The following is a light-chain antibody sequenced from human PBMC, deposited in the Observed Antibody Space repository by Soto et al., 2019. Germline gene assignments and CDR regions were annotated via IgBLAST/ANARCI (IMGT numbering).Light chain of an antibody. CDR2: GAS. J-gene: IGKJ5*01. CDR1: QSITRN. Sequence: EIVMTHSPATLSVSPGERATLSFRPSQSITRNLAWYQPTPGQARRLLISGASTRAPGIPARFSGSGSGTAFTPTTRSLHSEDFAVYYCQQYSKWPLNFGKGTRLEIK. CDR3: QQYSKWPLN. V-gene: IGKV3-15*01.